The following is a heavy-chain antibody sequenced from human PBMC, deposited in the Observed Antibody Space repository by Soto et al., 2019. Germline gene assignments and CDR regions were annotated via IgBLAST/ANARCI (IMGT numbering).Heavy chain of an antibody. CDR3: AKERRVYYDSSGYSYYYYYGMDV. CDR1: GFTFSSYG. Sequence: PGGSLRLSCAASGFTFSSYGMHWVRQAPGKGLEWVAVISYDGSNKYYADSVKGRFTISRDNSKNTLYLQMNSLRAEDTAVYYCAKERRVYYDSSGYSYYYYYGMDVWGQGTTVTVSS. V-gene: IGHV3-30*18. D-gene: IGHD3-22*01. CDR2: ISYDGSNK. J-gene: IGHJ6*02.